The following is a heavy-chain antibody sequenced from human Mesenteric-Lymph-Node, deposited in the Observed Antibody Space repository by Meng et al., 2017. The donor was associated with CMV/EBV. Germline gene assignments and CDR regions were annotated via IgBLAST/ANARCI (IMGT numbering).Heavy chain of an antibody. D-gene: IGHD2-8*01. CDR3: ARDRGYCTNGVCYPFDI. CDR1: GYTFTRYY. Sequence: SVKVSCKASGYTFTRYYMHWVRQAPGQGLEWMGWINPNSGGTNYAQKFQGRVTMTRDPSISTAYMELSRLRSDDTAVYYCARDRGYCTNGVCYPFDIWGQGTMVTVSS. CDR2: INPNSGGT. J-gene: IGHJ3*02. V-gene: IGHV1-2*02.